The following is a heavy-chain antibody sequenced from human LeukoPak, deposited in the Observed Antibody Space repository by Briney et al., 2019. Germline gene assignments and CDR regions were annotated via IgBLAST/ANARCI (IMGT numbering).Heavy chain of an antibody. J-gene: IGHJ4*02. CDR1: GFTFTSSA. CDR2: IVVGSGNT. Sequence: SVKASCKASGFTFTSSAVQWVRQARGQRLEWIGWIVVGSGNTNYAQKFQERVTITRDMSTSTAYMELRSLRSDDTAVYYCARVRGGSGPRDYWGQGTLVTVSS. D-gene: IGHD3-10*01. CDR3: ARVRGGSGPRDY. V-gene: IGHV1-58*01.